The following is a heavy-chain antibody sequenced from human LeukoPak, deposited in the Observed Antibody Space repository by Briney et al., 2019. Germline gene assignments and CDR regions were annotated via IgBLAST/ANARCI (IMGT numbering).Heavy chain of an antibody. J-gene: IGHJ3*01. CDR3: AKLMRHMMEDVLDL. CDR2: ISATGLST. V-gene: IGHV3-23*01. Sequence: GGSLRLSCTASDFAFTSSGMSWVRQVPGTGLEWVSFISATGLSTYYADSVKGRFTVSRDNSKNTLYLQMNSLRAADTAVYYCAKLMRHMMEDVLDLWGQGTVVTVSP. CDR1: DFAFTSSG. D-gene: IGHD3-16*01.